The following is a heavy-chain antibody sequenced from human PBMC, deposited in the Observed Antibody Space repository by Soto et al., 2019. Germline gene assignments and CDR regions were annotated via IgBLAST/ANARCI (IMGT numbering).Heavy chain of an antibody. D-gene: IGHD2-2*01. J-gene: IGHJ4*02. Sequence: ASVKVSCKASGCTFTSYVISWVRQAPGQGLERMGWISTYNGNTNYAQKFQGRVTMTTDTSTSTAYMELRSLRSDDTAVYHCAREGLYCSGTSCYAVYYFDYWGQGTLVTVSS. V-gene: IGHV1-18*01. CDR3: AREGLYCSGTSCYAVYYFDY. CDR1: GCTFTSYV. CDR2: ISTYNGNT.